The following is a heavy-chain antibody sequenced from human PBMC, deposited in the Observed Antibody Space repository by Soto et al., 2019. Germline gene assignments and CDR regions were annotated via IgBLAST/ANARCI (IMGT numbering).Heavy chain of an antibody. V-gene: IGHV3-23*01. Sequence: LRLSCAASGFTFSSYAMSWVRQAPGKGLEWVSAISGSGGSTYYADSVKGRFTISRDDSKNTLYLQMNSLRAEDTAVYYCAKDSVLLWFGELYSPYDYWGQGTLVTVS. CDR2: ISGSGGST. D-gene: IGHD3-10*01. CDR1: GFTFSSYA. CDR3: AKDSVLLWFGELYSPYDY. J-gene: IGHJ4*02.